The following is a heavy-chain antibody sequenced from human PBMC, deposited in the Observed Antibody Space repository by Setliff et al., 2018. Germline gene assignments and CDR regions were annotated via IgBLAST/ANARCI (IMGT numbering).Heavy chain of an antibody. CDR3: ARMAVRVASRPSSPLEYYYYMDF. D-gene: IGHD6-6*01. CDR2: INYRGST. J-gene: IGHJ6*03. V-gene: IGHV4-39*02. CDR1: GFTFSIYW. Sequence: PGGSLRLSCAASGFTFSIYWMHWVRQVPGKGLEWIGSINYRGSTYDNPSLKSRVTMSVDTSKSHFSLRLSSVTAADTAVYYCARMAVRVASRPSSPLEYYYYMDFWGKGATVTVSS.